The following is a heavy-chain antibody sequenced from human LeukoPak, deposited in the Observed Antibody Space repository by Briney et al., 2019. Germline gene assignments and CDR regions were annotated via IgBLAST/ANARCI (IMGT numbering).Heavy chain of an antibody. CDR2: ISSGGTYE. Sequence: GRSLSLSCAASGFTFSNYPIHWVRQAPGKGLEWVAVISSGGTYEYYADSVKGRFTISRDNSKNTLYLQLNSLRAEDTAVYYCARDSTYYYDSGSSGPHYFDNWGQGTLITVSS. CDR3: ARDSTYYYDSGSSGPHYFDN. CDR1: GFTFSNYP. J-gene: IGHJ4*02. D-gene: IGHD3-10*01. V-gene: IGHV3-30*01.